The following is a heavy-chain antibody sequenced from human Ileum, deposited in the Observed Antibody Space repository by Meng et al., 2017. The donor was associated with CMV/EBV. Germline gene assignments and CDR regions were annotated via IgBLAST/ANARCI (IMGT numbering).Heavy chain of an antibody. D-gene: IGHD1-26*01. CDR2: IKSDGESN. V-gene: IGHV1-46*01. CDR3: ARELPHTYYLTS. CDR1: GYIVPTSH. J-gene: IGHJ4*02. Sequence: TASGYIVPTSHIHWVRQAPGQGLEWMGIIKSDGESNIYAQKFEDRVTMTRDMSTSTVYMDLTSLRSDDTAVYYCARELPHTYYLTSWGQGTLVTVSS.